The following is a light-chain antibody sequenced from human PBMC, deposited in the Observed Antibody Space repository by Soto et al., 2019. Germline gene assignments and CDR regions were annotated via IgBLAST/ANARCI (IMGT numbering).Light chain of an antibody. CDR2: EGS. V-gene: IGLV2-23*03. J-gene: IGLJ2*01. CDR3: FSYAGSSTFRV. CDR1: SSDVGSYNL. Sequence: QSALTQPASVSGSPGQSITISCTGTSSDVGSYNLVSWYQQHPGKAPKLMIYEGSKRPSGVSNRFSGSKSGNTASLTISGLQAEDEVDYYCFSYAGSSTFRVFGGGTKVTVL.